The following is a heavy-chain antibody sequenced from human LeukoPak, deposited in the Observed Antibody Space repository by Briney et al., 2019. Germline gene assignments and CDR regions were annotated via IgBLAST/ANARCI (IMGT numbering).Heavy chain of an antibody. CDR1: GYSFTSYW. Sequence: GESLKISCKGSGYSFTSYWIGWVRQMPGKVLEWMGIIYPGDSDTRYSPSFQGPVTISADKSISTVYLQWSSLKASNTAMYDCTRRGWQVAGISWFFDYWSQGTLVTVSS. CDR3: TRRGWQVAGISWFFDY. CDR2: IYPGDSDT. V-gene: IGHV5-51*01. D-gene: IGHD6-19*01. J-gene: IGHJ4*02.